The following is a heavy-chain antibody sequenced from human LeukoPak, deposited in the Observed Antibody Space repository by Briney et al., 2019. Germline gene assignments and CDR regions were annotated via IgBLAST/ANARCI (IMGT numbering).Heavy chain of an antibody. V-gene: IGHV4-39*01. D-gene: IGHD3-10*01. J-gene: IGHJ4*02. CDR3: GRVILGEAKSPIDC. CDR1: GASITSSSFY. Sequence: SETLSLTCSVSGASITSSSFYWGWIRQPPGKGLEWIGSIYYTGSADYNPSLKSRVTIFVDTSKNQFSLKLTSVTAADTAIYYCGRVILGEAKSPIDCWGQGTLVTVSS. CDR2: IYYTGSA.